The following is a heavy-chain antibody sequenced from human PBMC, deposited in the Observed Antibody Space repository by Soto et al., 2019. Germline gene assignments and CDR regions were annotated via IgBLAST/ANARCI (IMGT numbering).Heavy chain of an antibody. V-gene: IGHV3-64D*06. J-gene: IGHJ4*02. CDR3: VKGEYYYDSAAYYPFDH. CDR1: GFTFSIYA. Sequence: PGGSLRLSCSASGFTFSIYAMHWVRQAPGKGLDYVSSISTNGGNTHYADSVKGRFTISRDNSKNAHYLQMSNLRAEDTAVYYCVKGEYYYDSAAYYPFDHWGQGTLVTVSS. CDR2: ISTNGGNT. D-gene: IGHD3-22*01.